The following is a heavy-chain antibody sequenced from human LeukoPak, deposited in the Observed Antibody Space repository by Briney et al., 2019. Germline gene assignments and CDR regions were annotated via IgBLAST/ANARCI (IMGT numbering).Heavy chain of an antibody. CDR1: GFTFSSYG. CDR2: ISGRGGST. CDR3: AKGVWSGLIYGAFDI. Sequence: GGSLRLSCAASGFTFSSYGMSWVRQAPGKGLEWVSAISGRGGSTYYADSVKGRFTISRDNSKNTLYLQMNSLRAEDTAVYYCAKGVWSGLIYGAFDIWGQGTMVTVSS. J-gene: IGHJ3*02. D-gene: IGHD3-3*01. V-gene: IGHV3-23*01.